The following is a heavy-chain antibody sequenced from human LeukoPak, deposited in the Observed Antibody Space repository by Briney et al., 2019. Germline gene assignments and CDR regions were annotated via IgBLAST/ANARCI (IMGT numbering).Heavy chain of an antibody. V-gene: IGHV3-66*02. CDR2: IYSGGST. J-gene: IGHJ3*02. CDR3: ARADKLDSDNAFDI. Sequence: GGSLRLSCAASGFTVSSNYMSWVRQAPGKGLEWVSVIYSGGSTYYADSVKGRFTISRDNSKNTLYLQMNSLRAEDSAVYYCARADKLDSDNAFDIWGQGTIVTVSS. CDR1: GFTVSSNY. D-gene: IGHD1-1*01.